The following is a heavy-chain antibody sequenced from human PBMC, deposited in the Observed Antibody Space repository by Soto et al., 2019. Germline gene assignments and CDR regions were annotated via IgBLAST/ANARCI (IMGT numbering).Heavy chain of an antibody. V-gene: IGHV4-30-4*01. CDR1: GGSISSGDYY. J-gene: IGHJ4*02. CDR2: IYYSGST. Sequence: QVQLQESGPGLVKPSQTLSLTCTVSGGSISSGDYYWSWIRQPPGKGLEWIGYIYYSGSTYYNPSLKSXXTXSXXTSKNQFSLKLSSVTAADAAVYYCASRGTRLQFAYWGQGTLVTVSS. D-gene: IGHD3-16*01. CDR3: ASRGTRLQFAY.